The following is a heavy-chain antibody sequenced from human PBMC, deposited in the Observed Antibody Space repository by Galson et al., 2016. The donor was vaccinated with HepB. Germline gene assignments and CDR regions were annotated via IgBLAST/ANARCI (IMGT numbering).Heavy chain of an antibody. CDR3: VKTQGYSTGWYGMDV. CDR1: GFIFGNYA. V-gene: IGHV3-23*01. D-gene: IGHD6-19*01. Sequence: SLRLSCAASGFIFGNYAMTWVRQAPGEGLEWVSVISGSGDSTYYADSVKGRFTISRDNFKSTLSLQMYSLRAEDTAVYYCVKTQGYSTGWYGMDVWGQGTTVTVSS. CDR2: ISGSGDST. J-gene: IGHJ6*02.